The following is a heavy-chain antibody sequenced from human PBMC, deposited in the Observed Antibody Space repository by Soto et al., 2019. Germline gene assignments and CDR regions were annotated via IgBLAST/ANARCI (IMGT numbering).Heavy chain of an antibody. CDR1: GFTFSSYG. D-gene: IGHD6-13*01. CDR2: IWYDGSNK. V-gene: IGHV3-33*01. J-gene: IGHJ4*02. CDR3: ATLGGYSKQTGTRGTFAGTDTYY. Sequence: QVQLVESGGGVVQPGRSLRLSCAASGFTFSSYGMHWVRQAPGKGLEWVAVIWYDGSNKYYADSVKGRFTISRDNSKNTLYLQMNSLRAEDTAVYYCATLGGYSKQTGTRGTFAGTDTYYWGQGTLVTVSS.